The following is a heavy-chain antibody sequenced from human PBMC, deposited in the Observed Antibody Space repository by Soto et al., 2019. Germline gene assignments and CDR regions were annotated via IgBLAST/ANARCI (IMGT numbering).Heavy chain of an antibody. CDR1: GFTFSSYA. V-gene: IGHV3-64D*06. D-gene: IGHD2-15*01. J-gene: IGHJ4*02. CDR2: ISSNGGST. CDR3: VKGGYCSGGSCYSFDY. Sequence: SCSASGFTFSSYAMHWVRQAPGKGLEYVSAISSNGGSTYYADSVKGRFTISRDNSKNTLYLQMSSLRAEDTAVYYCVKGGYCSGGSCYSFDYWGQGTLVTVSS.